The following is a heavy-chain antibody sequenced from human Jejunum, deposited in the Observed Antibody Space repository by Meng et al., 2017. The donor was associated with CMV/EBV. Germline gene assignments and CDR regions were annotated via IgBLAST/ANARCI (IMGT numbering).Heavy chain of an antibody. CDR1: GFVFRKYA. D-gene: IGHD1-1*01. J-gene: IGHJ6*02. CDR3: AKRRGNSYYYDMDV. V-gene: IGHV3-23*01. CDR2: VSDSATGS. Sequence: GFVFRKYAMSWVRQAPGKGLEWLSTVSDSATGSNYADSVRGRFTISRDNSKNILYLQMNSLTVEDTAVYYCAKRRGNSYYYDMDVWGQGTTVTVSS.